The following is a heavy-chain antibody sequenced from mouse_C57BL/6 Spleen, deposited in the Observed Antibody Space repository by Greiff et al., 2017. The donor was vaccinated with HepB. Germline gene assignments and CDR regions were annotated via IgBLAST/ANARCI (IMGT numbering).Heavy chain of an antibody. CDR3: TRGEIYYGNYVLFYYAMDY. CDR2: ISSGGDYI. D-gene: IGHD2-1*01. J-gene: IGHJ4*01. Sequence: EVKLMESGEGLVKPGGSLKLSCAASGFTFSSYAMSWVRQTPEKRLEWVAYISSGGDYIYYADTVKGRFTISRDNARNTLYLQMSSLKSEDTAMYYCTRGEIYYGNYVLFYYAMDYWGQGTSVTVSS. V-gene: IGHV5-9-1*02. CDR1: GFTFSSYA.